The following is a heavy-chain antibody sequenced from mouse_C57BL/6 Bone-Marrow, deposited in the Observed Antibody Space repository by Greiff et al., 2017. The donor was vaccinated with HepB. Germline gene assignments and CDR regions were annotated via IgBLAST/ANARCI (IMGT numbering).Heavy chain of an antibody. CDR1: GFSLTSYG. Sequence: LQESGPGLVQPSQRLSITCTVSGFSLTSYGVHWVRQSPGKGLEWLGVIWSGGSTDYNAAFISRLSISKDNSKSQVFFKMNSLQADDTAIYYCARKFITTVVDLSYYAMDYWGQGTSVTVSS. D-gene: IGHD1-1*01. CDR3: ARKFITTVVDLSYYAMDY. J-gene: IGHJ4*01. CDR2: IWSGGST. V-gene: IGHV2-2*01.